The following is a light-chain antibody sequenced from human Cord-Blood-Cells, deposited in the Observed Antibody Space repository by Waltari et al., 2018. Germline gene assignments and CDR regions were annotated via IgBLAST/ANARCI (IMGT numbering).Light chain of an antibody. CDR1: QRVSSN. CDR2: GAS. Sequence: EVVMTQSPATLSVSQGERHTLSCRARQRVSSNLAWYQQKPGQAPRLLIYGASTRATGVPARSSGGGCGRVFTRIICSLQSEDVGGYYCQQYNKWSITFGPGTKVD. CDR3: QQYNKWSIT. J-gene: IGKJ3*01. V-gene: IGKV3-15*01.